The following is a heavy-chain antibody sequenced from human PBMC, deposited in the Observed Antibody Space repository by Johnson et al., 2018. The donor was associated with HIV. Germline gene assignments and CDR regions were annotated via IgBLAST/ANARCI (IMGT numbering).Heavy chain of an antibody. D-gene: IGHD3-10*01. CDR2: IKSKSDGGTT. CDR1: GFTFSNAW. CDR3: TTGISWFGAITFDI. Sequence: EVQLVESGGGLVKPGVSLRLSCAASGFTFSNAWMSWVRQAPGKGLEWVGRIKSKSDGGTTDSAAPVKGRFTISRDDSKNTLYLQMNSLKTEDTAVYYCTTGISWFGAITFDIWGQGTMVTVSS. V-gene: IGHV3-15*01. J-gene: IGHJ3*02.